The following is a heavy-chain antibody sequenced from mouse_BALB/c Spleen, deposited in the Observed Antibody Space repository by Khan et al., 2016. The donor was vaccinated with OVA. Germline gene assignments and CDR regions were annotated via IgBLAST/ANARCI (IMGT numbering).Heavy chain of an antibody. Sequence: QVQLQQSGAELARPGASVKLSCKASGYTFTDYYINWVKQRTGQGLEWIGELSPGSGDTYYNERFKGKATLTADQSSSTAYMQLSSLTSEASAVDVCARRNYFGYTFAYWGQGTLVTVSA. J-gene: IGHJ3*01. CDR2: LSPGSGDT. V-gene: IGHV1-77*01. CDR3: ARRNYFGYTFAY. D-gene: IGHD1-2*01. CDR1: GYTFTDYY.